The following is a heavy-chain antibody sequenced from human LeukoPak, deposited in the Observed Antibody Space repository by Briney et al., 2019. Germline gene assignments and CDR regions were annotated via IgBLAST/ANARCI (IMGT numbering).Heavy chain of an antibody. V-gene: IGHV1-8*02. CDR2: MKPNSGNT. J-gene: IGHJ4*02. D-gene: IGHD4-23*01. CDR3: ATELRWKDH. Sequence: ASVKVSCKASGYSFTGHYMHWVRQAPGQGPEWMGYMKPNSGNTGYAQKFQGRVTMTRDTSISTAYMELSSLTSEDTAVYYCATELRWKDHWGQGTLVTVSS. CDR1: GYSFTGHY.